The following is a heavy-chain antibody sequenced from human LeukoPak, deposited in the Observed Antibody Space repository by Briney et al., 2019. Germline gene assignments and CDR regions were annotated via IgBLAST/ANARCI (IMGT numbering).Heavy chain of an antibody. CDR3: ARDHNIVAPFDY. J-gene: IGHJ4*02. D-gene: IGHD5-12*01. CDR2: INAGNGNT. V-gene: IGHV1-3*01. CDR1: GYTFSTYT. Sequence: ASVKVSCKASGYTFSTYTMHWVRQAPGQRLEWMGWINAGNGNTKYSQKFQGRVTITRDTSVSTAYMELSSLRSDDTAVYYCARDHNIVAPFDYWGQGTLVTVSS.